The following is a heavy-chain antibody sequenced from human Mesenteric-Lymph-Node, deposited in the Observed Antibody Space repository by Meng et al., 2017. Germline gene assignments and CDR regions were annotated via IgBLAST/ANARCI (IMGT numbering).Heavy chain of an antibody. Sequence: KSSGPPALPCASSGGSISRSYGWSWVRHPPGKGLEWIGKTSHSGSTNYSPSLKSRVTISLDKSKNQLSLKLNSVTAADTAVYYCASSDYYRSDYWGQGTLVTVSS. V-gene: IGHV4-4*02. CDR1: GGSISRSYG. J-gene: IGHJ4*02. CDR3: ASSDYYRSDY. D-gene: IGHD3-22*01. CDR2: TSHSGST.